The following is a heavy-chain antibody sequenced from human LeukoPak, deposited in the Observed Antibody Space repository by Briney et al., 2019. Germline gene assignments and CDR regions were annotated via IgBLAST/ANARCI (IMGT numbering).Heavy chain of an antibody. V-gene: IGHV3-74*01. CDR1: GFTFSSYW. CDR2: INSDGTST. Sequence: GGSLRLSCAASGFTFSSYWMSWVRQAPGKGLVWVSRINSDGTSTSYADSVKGRFTISRDNAKNTLYLQMNSLRAEDTAVYYCARWADYGGNSGYDYWGQGTLVTVSS. J-gene: IGHJ4*02. D-gene: IGHD4-23*01. CDR3: ARWADYGGNSGYDY.